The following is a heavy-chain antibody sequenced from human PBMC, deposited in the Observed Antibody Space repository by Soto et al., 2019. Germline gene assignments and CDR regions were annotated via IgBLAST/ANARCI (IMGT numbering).Heavy chain of an antibody. D-gene: IGHD6-6*01. J-gene: IGHJ6*02. CDR2: ISAYNGNT. CDR3: ARGVDGSSSYYYYGMDV. Sequence: ASVKVSCKASGYTFTSYGISWVRQAPGQGLEWMGWISAYNGNTNYAQKLQGRVTMTTDTSTSTAYMEPRSLRSDDTAVYYCARGVDGSSSYYYYGMDVWGQGTRVTVSS. V-gene: IGHV1-18*01. CDR1: GYTFTSYG.